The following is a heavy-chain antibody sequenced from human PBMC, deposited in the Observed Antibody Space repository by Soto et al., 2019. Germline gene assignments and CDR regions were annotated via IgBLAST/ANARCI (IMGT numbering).Heavy chain of an antibody. Sequence: PVGSLRLSCAASGFTFSSYGMHWVRQAPGKGLEWVAVIWYDGSNKYYADSVKGRFTISRDNSKNTLYLQMNSLRAEDTAVYYCARGEQAYDILTGYYPPNNWFDPWGQGTLVTVSS. CDR2: IWYDGSNK. J-gene: IGHJ5*02. V-gene: IGHV3-33*01. D-gene: IGHD3-9*01. CDR1: GFTFSSYG. CDR3: ARGEQAYDILTGYYPPNNWFDP.